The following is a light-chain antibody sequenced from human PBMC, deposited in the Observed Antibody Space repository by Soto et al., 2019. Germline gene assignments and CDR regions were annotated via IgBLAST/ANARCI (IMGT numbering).Light chain of an antibody. V-gene: IGLV2-14*01. CDR2: DVS. CDR3: CSYTRSGTLI. Sequence: QSALTQPVSVSGSPGQSITISCVGTSGDIGDYNYVPWYQQHPGKVPKVIIYDVSNRPSGVSYRFSGTKSGNTASLTVSGLQAEDEADYYCCSYTRSGTLIFGTGTKVTVL. CDR1: SGDIGDYNY. J-gene: IGLJ1*01.